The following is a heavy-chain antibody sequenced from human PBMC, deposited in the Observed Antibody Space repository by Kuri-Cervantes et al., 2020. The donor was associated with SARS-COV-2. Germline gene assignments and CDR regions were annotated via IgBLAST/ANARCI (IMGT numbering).Heavy chain of an antibody. D-gene: IGHD6-19*01. V-gene: IGHV4-59*08. CDR3: ARHGGIAVAGTFDY. J-gene: IGHJ4*02. Sequence: GSLRLSCTVSGGPISSYYWSWIRQPPGQGLEWLGYIYYSGSTKYNPSLESRVTISLDTSRNQFSLKLSSVTAADSAVYYCARHGGIAVAGTFDYWGQGTLVTVSS. CDR2: IYYSGST. CDR1: GGPISSYY.